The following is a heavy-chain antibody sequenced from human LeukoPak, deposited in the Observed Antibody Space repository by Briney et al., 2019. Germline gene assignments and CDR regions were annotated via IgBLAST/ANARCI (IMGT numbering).Heavy chain of an antibody. V-gene: IGHV3-7*01. CDR3: ARPAYTAAYDL. CDR1: GFTFSGYW. J-gene: IGHJ3*01. CDR2: IKQDGSEK. Sequence: GGSLRLSCAASGFTFSGYWMSWVRQAPGKGLEWVANIKQDGSEKYYVDSVKGRFTISRDNARNSLFLQMNGLRPEDTAVYYCARPAYTAAYDLWGQGTMVTVSS. D-gene: IGHD3-16*01.